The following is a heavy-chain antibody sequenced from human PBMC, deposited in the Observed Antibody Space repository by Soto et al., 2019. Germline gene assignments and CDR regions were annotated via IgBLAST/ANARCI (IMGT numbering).Heavy chain of an antibody. Sequence: EVQLEQSEAEVKKSGESLTISCKGSGYTFTSYWIGWVRQMPGKGLEWMGIIYPGDSETRYSPSFQGQVTISADRSITPAYLQWSSLKASDTAMYFCARRVSFSNGWYYFAYWGQGTLVTVSS. CDR1: GYTFTSYW. CDR3: ARRVSFSNGWYYFAY. J-gene: IGHJ4*02. V-gene: IGHV5-51*03. D-gene: IGHD6-19*01. CDR2: IYPGDSET.